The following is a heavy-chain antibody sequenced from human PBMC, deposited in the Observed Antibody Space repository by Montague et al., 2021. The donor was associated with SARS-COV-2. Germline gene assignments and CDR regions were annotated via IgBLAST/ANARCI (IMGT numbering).Heavy chain of an antibody. CDR3: VRDQSPMGFDY. J-gene: IGHJ4*02. Sequence: SLRLSCAASGFTLSNYNMNWIRQAPGKGLEWVSSVSYSSTYIYYADSVKGRFSISRDNAQNSLSLQMNNLRVDDTAVYYCVRDQSPMGFDYWGQGTLVTVSS. CDR2: VSYSSTYI. V-gene: IGHV3-21*03. D-gene: IGHD5-24*01. CDR1: GFTLSNYN.